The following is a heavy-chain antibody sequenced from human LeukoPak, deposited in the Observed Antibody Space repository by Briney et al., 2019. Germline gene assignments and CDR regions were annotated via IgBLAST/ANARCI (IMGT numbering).Heavy chain of an antibody. CDR3: ARDHNQGSYYYGMDV. D-gene: IGHD3-10*01. Sequence: ASVKVSCKASGYAFSSHDINWVRQVPGHGLEWLGWMNPNSGNTGYAQKFQGRVAMTRDSSIGTAYLELSSLSSDDTAVYYCARDHNQGSYYYGMDVWGQGTTVTVSS. V-gene: IGHV1-8*01. CDR2: MNPNSGNT. CDR1: GYAFSSHD. J-gene: IGHJ6*02.